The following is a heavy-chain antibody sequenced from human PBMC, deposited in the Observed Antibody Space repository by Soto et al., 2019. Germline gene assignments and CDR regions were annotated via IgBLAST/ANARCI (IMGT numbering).Heavy chain of an antibody. J-gene: IGHJ4*02. V-gene: IGHV3-15*01. D-gene: IGHD6-13*01. Sequence: AGGSLRLSCEGTGFTFSNAWMSWVRQAPGKGLEWIGRIKTKTDGATTDYATPVRGRFTISRDDSKNTLYLQLNSLETEDTAMYYCTTRAAAGPYYFDYWGQGTLVTVSS. CDR2: IKTKTDGATT. CDR1: GFTFSNAW. CDR3: TTRAAAGPYYFDY.